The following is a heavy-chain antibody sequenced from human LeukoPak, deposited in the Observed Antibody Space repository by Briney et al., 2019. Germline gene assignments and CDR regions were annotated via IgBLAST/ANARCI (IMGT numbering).Heavy chain of an antibody. CDR3: ARAPAAGHAGGFDY. J-gene: IGHJ4*02. CDR2: ISSSSSYI. CDR1: GFTFSSYS. V-gene: IGHV3-21*01. D-gene: IGHD6-13*01. Sequence: GGSLRLSCAASGFTFSSYSMNWVRQAPGKGLEWVSSISSSSSYIYYADSVKGRFTISRDNARNSLYLQMNSLRAEDTAVYYCARAPAAGHAGGFDYWGQGTLVTVSS.